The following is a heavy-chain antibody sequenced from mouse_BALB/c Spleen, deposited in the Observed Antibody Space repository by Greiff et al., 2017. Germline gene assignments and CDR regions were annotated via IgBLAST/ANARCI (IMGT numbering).Heavy chain of an antibody. V-gene: IGHV1-7*01. D-gene: IGHD1-2*01. Sequence: QVQLQQSGAELAKPGASVKMSCKASGYTFTSYWMHWVKQRPGQGLEWIGYINPSTGYTEYNQKFKDKATLTADKSSSTAYMQLSSLTSEDSAVYYCARLRLRFDYWGQGTTLTVSS. CDR3: ARLRLRFDY. CDR1: GYTFTSYW. CDR2: INPSTGYT. J-gene: IGHJ2*01.